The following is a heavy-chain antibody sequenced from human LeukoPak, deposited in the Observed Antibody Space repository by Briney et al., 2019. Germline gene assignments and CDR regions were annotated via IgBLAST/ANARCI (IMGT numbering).Heavy chain of an antibody. J-gene: IGHJ4*02. D-gene: IGHD2-15*01. V-gene: IGHV6-1*01. CDR3: AREDCSGGSCYGGFDY. CDR1: GDSVSSNSAA. Sequence: SQTLSLTCAISGDSVSSNSAAWNWIRQSPSRGLEWLGRTYYRSTWYNDYAVSVKSRITINPDTSKNQFSLQLNSVTPEDTAVYYCAREDCSGGSCYGGFDYWGQGTLVTVSS. CDR2: TYYRSTWYN.